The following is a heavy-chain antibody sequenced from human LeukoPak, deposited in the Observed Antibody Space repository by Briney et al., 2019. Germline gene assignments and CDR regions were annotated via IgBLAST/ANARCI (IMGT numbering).Heavy chain of an antibody. V-gene: IGHV3-23*01. CDR1: GFTFSSYA. J-gene: IGHJ4*02. CDR2: ISGSGGST. D-gene: IGHD6-19*01. Sequence: GGSLRLSCAASGFTFSSYAMSWVREGPGKGVEWVSAISGSGGSTYYADSVKGRFTISRDNSKNTLYLQMNSLRAEDTAVYYCAKGASGWYANFDYWSQGTLVTVSS. CDR3: AKGASGWYANFDY.